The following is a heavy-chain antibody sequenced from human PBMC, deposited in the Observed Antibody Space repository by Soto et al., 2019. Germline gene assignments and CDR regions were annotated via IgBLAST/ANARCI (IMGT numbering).Heavy chain of an antibody. CDR3: ARGHFSVNSFKYYYHGMDV. CDR1: GGTFSRHT. Sequence: QVQLVQSGAEVKKPGSSVRVSCTASGGTFSRHTISWVRQAPGQGLEWMGGIIPVFYSVRYAQNFQGRVTITAEESTSTVYMVLSSLRSEDTAVYYCARGHFSVNSFKYYYHGMDVWGQGTTVTVSS. V-gene: IGHV1-69*01. J-gene: IGHJ6*02. CDR2: IIPVFYSV. D-gene: IGHD1-20*01.